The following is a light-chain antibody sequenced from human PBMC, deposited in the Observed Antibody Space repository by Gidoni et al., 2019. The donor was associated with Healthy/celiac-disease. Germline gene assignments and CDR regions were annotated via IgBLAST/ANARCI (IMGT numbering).Light chain of an antibody. J-gene: IGLJ1*01. CDR3: SSYTSSSTLNYV. V-gene: IGLV2-14*01. Sequence: QSALTQPASVSGSPGQSITLSCTGTSSDVGGYNYVSWYQQHPGKAPKLMIHDVSNRPSGVSNRFSGSKSGNTASLTISGLQAEDEADYYCSSYTSSSTLNYVFGTGTKVTVL. CDR1: SSDVGGYNY. CDR2: DVS.